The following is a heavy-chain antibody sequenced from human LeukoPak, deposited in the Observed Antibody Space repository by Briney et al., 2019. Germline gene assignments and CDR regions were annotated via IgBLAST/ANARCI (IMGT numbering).Heavy chain of an antibody. D-gene: IGHD6-19*01. J-gene: IGHJ3*02. CDR3: ARAYSSGWDDAFDM. V-gene: IGHV3-7*01. CDR1: SGFW. CDR2: INQDGSKT. Sequence: GGPLRLSCSAFSGFWMSWVRQAPGMGLEWVANINQDGSKTYYMDSVRGRFTISRDNAKGSFYLQMNSLRAEDTALYYCARAYSSGWDDAFDMWGQGTMVTVSS.